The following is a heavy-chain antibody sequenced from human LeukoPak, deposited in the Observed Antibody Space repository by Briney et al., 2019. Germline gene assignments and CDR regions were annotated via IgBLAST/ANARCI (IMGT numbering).Heavy chain of an antibody. CDR1: GFTFSSYE. CDR2: ISSSGSTI. D-gene: IGHD1-1*01. V-gene: IGHV3-48*03. J-gene: IGHJ6*02. Sequence: GGSLRLSCAASGFTFSSYEMNWVRQAPGKGLEWGSYISSSGSTIYYADSVKGRFTISRDNDKNSLYLQMHSLRAEDTAVYYCARDKFQRWNGPSFGMDVWGQGTTVTVSS. CDR3: ARDKFQRWNGPSFGMDV.